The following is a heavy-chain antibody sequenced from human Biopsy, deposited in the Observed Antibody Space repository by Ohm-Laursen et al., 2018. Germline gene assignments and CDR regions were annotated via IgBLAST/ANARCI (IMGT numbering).Heavy chain of an antibody. CDR1: GGSISGGSYY. CDR2: IYYSGNT. CDR3: AREDYYTWFDP. J-gene: IGHJ5*02. Sequence: GALSLTCTVSGGSISGGSYYWSWLRQPPGKGLERIGYIYYSGNTHYNPSLKSRVTMSIDTSKNQFSLRLSSVTSADTAVYYCAREDYYTWFDPWGQGTLVTVSS. D-gene: IGHD2/OR15-2a*01. V-gene: IGHV4-61*01.